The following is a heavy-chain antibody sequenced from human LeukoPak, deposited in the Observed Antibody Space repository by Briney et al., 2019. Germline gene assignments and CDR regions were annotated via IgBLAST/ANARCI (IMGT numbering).Heavy chain of an antibody. V-gene: IGHV7-4-1*02. CDR1: GYTFTSYA. CDR3: ARDSYDSSGYRFRSPSAFDI. Sequence: ASVKVSCKASGYTFTSYAMNWVRQAPGQGLEWMGWINTNTGNPTYTQGFTGRFVFSLDTSVSTAYLQISSLEAEDTAVYYCARDSYDSSGYRFRSPSAFDIWGQGTMVTVSS. D-gene: IGHD3-22*01. CDR2: INTNTGNP. J-gene: IGHJ3*02.